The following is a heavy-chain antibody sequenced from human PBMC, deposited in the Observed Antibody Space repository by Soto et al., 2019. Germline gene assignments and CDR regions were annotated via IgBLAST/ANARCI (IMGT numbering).Heavy chain of an antibody. CDR2: ISAYNGNT. Sequence: ASVKVSCKASGYTFTSYGISWVRQAPGQGLEWMGWISAYNGNTNYAQKLQGRVTMTTDTSTSAAYMELRSLRSDDTAVYYCARVGIVVVTAGRGADYWGQGTLVTVSS. J-gene: IGHJ4*02. CDR1: GYTFTSYG. CDR3: ARVGIVVVTAGRGADY. V-gene: IGHV1-18*01. D-gene: IGHD2-21*02.